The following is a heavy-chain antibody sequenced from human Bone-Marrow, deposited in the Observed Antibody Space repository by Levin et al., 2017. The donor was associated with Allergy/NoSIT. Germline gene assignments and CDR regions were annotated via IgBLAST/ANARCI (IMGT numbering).Heavy chain of an antibody. CDR3: ARDHLRSWDNFYHYGMDV. CDR1: GFTFSSNV. CDR2: IFSDGSNK. D-gene: IGHD1-26*01. V-gene: IGHV3-30*04. Sequence: GGSLRLSCAASGFTFSSNVMHWVRQAPGKGLEWVAAIFSDGSNKYYADSVKGRVTISRDNSKNTLYLQMNSLRAEDTAVYVCARDHLRSWDNFYHYGMDVWGQGTTVTVSS. J-gene: IGHJ6*02.